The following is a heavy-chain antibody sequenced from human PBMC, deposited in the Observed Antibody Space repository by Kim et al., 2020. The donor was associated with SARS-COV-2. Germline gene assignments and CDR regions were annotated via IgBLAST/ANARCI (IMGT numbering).Heavy chain of an antibody. J-gene: IGHJ4*02. CDR3: ARHVRGAVVPAAITQFDY. Sequence: SETLSLTCTVSGGSISSSSYYWGWIRQSPGKGLEWIGSIYYSGRTYYNPSLKSRVTISVDTSKNQFSLKLSSVTAADTAVYYCARHVRGAVVPAAITQFDYWGQGTLVTVSS. V-gene: IGHV4-39*01. CDR1: GGSISSSSYY. CDR2: IYYSGRT. D-gene: IGHD2-2*02.